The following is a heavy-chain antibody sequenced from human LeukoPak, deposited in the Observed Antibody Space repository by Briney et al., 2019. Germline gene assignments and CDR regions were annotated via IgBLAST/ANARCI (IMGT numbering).Heavy chain of an antibody. CDR2: IWYDGSNK. CDR1: GFTFSSYG. V-gene: IGHV3-30*19. J-gene: IGHJ4*02. D-gene: IGHD1-26*01. Sequence: GGSLRLSCAASGFTFSSYGMHWVRQALGKGLEWVAVIWYDGSNKYYADSVKGRFTISRDNSKNTLYLQMNSLRAEDTAVYYCARDSVGATNYDYWGQGTLVTVSS. CDR3: ARDSVGATNYDY.